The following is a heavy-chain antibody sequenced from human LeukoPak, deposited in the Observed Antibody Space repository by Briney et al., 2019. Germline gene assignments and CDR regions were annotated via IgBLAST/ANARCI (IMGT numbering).Heavy chain of an antibody. CDR2: TKSKADGGAT. CDR3: TTERGRASWYEYYFDN. CDR1: GCTFSNAW. J-gene: IGHJ4*02. Sequence: KPGGSLRLSCAASGCTFSNAWMSWVRQAPGKGLEWVGRTKSKADGGATDYAEPVKGRFTISRDDSRATLYLQMSSLKAEDTAVYYCTTERGRASWYEYYFDNWGQGTLVTVAS. D-gene: IGHD6-13*01. V-gene: IGHV3-15*01.